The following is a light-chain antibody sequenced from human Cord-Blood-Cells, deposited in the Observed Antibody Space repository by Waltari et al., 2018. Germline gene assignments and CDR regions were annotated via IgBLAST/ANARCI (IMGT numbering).Light chain of an antibody. Sequence: QSALTQPASVSVSPGQSITISCTGTSSDVGGYNYVSWYQQHPGKAPKLMIYEVSNRPSGVSNRFSGSKSGNTASLTTSGLQAEDEADYYCSSYTSSSTLVFGGGTKLTVL. V-gene: IGLV2-14*01. J-gene: IGLJ3*02. CDR2: EVS. CDR1: SSDVGGYNY. CDR3: SSYTSSSTLV.